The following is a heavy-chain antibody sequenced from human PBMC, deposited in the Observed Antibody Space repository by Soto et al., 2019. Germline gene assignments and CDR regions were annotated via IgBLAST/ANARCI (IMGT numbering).Heavy chain of an antibody. CDR3: ARDRPGIAAAGTGVTGFDP. J-gene: IGHJ5*02. Sequence: GGSLRLSCAASGFTFSSYAMSWVRQAPGKGLEWVSSISGSGGTPYLADSVKGRLTISRDNSTSTAYMELSSLRSEDTAVYYCARDRPGIAAAGTGVTGFDPWGQGTLVTVSS. CDR1: GFTFSSYA. V-gene: IGHV3-23*01. CDR2: ISGSGGTP. D-gene: IGHD6-13*01.